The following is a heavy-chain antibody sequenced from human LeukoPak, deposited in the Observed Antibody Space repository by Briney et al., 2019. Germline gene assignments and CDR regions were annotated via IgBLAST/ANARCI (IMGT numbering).Heavy chain of an antibody. V-gene: IGHV4-31*03. J-gene: IGHJ6*02. CDR2: ILHTGNT. Sequence: SETLSLTCTVSGDSIVTDSYFWSWNPPHPGKDLVWVGNILHTGNTFHFNPSLKSRLAMSVDTSKNQFSLSLRSVTAADTAVYYCATRDVWGQGTTVTVSS. CDR3: ATRDV. CDR1: GDSIVTDSYF.